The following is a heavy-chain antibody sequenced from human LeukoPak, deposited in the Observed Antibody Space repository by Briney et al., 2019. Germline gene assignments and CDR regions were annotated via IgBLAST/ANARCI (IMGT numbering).Heavy chain of an antibody. Sequence: SETLSLTCAVSGGSISSSNWWSWIRQPPGKGLEWIGEINHSGSTNYNPSLKSRVTISVDTSKNQFSLKLSSVTAADTAVYYCARHSSGSPSFDYWGQGTLVTVSS. CDR1: GGSISSSNW. D-gene: IGHD1-26*01. J-gene: IGHJ4*02. CDR2: INHSGST. CDR3: ARHSSGSPSFDY. V-gene: IGHV4-4*02.